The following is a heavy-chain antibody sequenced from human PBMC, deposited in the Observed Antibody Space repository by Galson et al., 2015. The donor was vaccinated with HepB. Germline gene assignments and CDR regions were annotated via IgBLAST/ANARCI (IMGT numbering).Heavy chain of an antibody. V-gene: IGHV3-74*01. J-gene: IGHJ4*02. D-gene: IGHD3-16*02. CDR2: INSDGSST. CDR1: GFTFSSYW. CDR3: ARDEPLGLRLGELSLYDY. Sequence: SLRLSCAASGFTFSSYWMHWVRQAPGKGLVWVSRINSDGSSTSYADSVKGRFTISRDNAKNTLYLQMNSLRAEDTAVYYCARDEPLGLRLGELSLYDYWGQGTLVTVSS.